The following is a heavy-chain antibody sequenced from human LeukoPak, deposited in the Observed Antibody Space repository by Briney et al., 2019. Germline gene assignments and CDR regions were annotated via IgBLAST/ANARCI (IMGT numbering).Heavy chain of an antibody. CDR3: ARGYSGYDPVDYFDY. CDR1: GGSISSSSYY. D-gene: IGHD5-12*01. J-gene: IGHJ4*02. V-gene: IGHV4-39*01. CDR2: IYYSGST. Sequence: SETLSLTCTVSGGSISSSSYYWGWIRQPPGKGLEWIGSIYYSGSTYYNPSLKSRVTISVDTSKNQFSLKLSSVTAADTAVYYCARGYSGYDPVDYFDYWGQGTLVTVSS.